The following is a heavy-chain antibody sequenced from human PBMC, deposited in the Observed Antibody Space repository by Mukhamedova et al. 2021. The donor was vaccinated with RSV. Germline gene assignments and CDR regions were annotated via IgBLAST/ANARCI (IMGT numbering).Heavy chain of an antibody. Sequence: KGRFTISRDNSKNTLYLQMNSLRADDTAVYYCAKGGYYYDSSGYYQDYWGQGTLVTVSS. CDR3: AKGGYYYDSSGYYQDY. J-gene: IGHJ4*02. V-gene: IGHV3-30*02. D-gene: IGHD3-22*01.